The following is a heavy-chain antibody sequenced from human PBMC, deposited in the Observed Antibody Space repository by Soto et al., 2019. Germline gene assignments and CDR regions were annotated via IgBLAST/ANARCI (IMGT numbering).Heavy chain of an antibody. CDR3: ARGLECRGYCLDKPTWFGP. Sequence: SVKVSCKASGGTFSTYTFSWVRQAPGQGLKWMGRIIPIFGTPYYAQKFQGRVTITADKSTSTAYMELSSLGSDDTAVYFCARGLECRGYCLDKPTWFGPWGQGTLVTVSS. V-gene: IGHV1-69*06. CDR1: GGTFSTYT. J-gene: IGHJ5*02. CDR2: IIPIFGTP. D-gene: IGHD2-15*01.